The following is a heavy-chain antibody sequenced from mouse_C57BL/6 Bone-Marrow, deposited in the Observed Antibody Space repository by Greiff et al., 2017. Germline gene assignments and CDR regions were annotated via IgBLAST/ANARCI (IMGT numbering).Heavy chain of an antibody. CDR2: IDPENGDT. CDR1: GFNIKDDY. CDR3: TGGYYDYFDY. Sequence: VQPQQSGAELVRPGASVKLSCTASGFNIKDDYMHWVKQRPEQGLEWIGWIDPENGDTEYASKFQGKATITADTSSNTAYLQLSSLTSEDTAVYYCTGGYYDYFDYWGQGTTLTVSS. J-gene: IGHJ2*01. V-gene: IGHV14-4*01. D-gene: IGHD2-3*01.